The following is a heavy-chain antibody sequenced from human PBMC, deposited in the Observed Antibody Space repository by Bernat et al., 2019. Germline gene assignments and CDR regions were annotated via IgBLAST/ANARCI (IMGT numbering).Heavy chain of an antibody. CDR2: ISSSGSTI. D-gene: IGHD6-19*01. CDR3: ARDGGVDRYSSGWYGYNWFDP. Sequence: VQLVESGGGLVQPGRSLRLSCTASGFTFSDYYMSWIRQAPGKGLEWVSYISSSGSTIYYADSVKGRFTISRDNAKNSLYLQMNSLRAEDTAVYYCARDGGVDRYSSGWYGYNWFDPWGQGTLVTVSS. V-gene: IGHV3-11*01. J-gene: IGHJ5*02. CDR1: GFTFSDYY.